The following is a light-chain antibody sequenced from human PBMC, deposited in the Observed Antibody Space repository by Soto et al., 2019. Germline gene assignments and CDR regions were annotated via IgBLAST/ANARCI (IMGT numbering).Light chain of an antibody. CDR2: EVN. V-gene: IGLV2-8*01. J-gene: IGLJ2*01. CDR1: SSDVGRYKY. CDR3: SSYTGSNNLVI. Sequence: QSALTQPPSASGSPGQSVTISCTGTSSDVGRYKYVSWYQQEPGKAPKLIIYEVNKRPSGVPDRFSGSKSGNTASLTVSGLQAEDEADYYCSSYTGSNNLVIFGGGTKVTVL.